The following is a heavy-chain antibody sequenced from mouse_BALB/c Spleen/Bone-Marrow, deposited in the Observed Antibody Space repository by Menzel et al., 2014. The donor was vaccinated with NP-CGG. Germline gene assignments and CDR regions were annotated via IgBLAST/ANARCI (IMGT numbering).Heavy chain of an antibody. Sequence: VMLVESGPGLVAPSQSLSITCTVSGFSLSRYSVHWIRQPPGKGLEWLGMIWGGGSTDYNSALRYRLSIINDNSKSXVFLKMSSLQTDDTSIYYCARRELHAMDYWGQGTSVTVSS. J-gene: IGHJ4*01. CDR3: ARRELHAMDY. V-gene: IGHV2-6-4*01. CDR1: GFSLSRYS. CDR2: IWGGGST.